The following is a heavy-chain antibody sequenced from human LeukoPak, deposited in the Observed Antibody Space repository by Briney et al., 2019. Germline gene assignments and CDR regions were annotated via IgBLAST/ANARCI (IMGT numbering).Heavy chain of an antibody. Sequence: PGGSLRLSCVASGFTFSSYWMSWVRQAPGKGLEWVANIKQDGSEKYYVDSVKGRFTISRDKAKNSLYLQMNSLRAEDTAVYYCARGYSSNLLGYYYYYMDVWGKGTTVTVSS. CDR2: IKQDGSEK. J-gene: IGHJ6*03. V-gene: IGHV3-7*01. D-gene: IGHD6-13*01. CDR1: GFTFSSYW. CDR3: ARGYSSNLLGYYYYYMDV.